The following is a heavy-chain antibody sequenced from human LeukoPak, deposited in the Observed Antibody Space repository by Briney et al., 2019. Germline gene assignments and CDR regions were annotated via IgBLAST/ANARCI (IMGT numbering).Heavy chain of an antibody. CDR1: GFTFSSYA. J-gene: IGHJ4*02. CDR2: ISYDGSNK. V-gene: IGHV3-30*01. Sequence: GGSLRLSCAASGFTFSSYAMHWVRQAPGKGLEWVAVISYDGSNKYYADSVKGRFTISRDTSKNTLYLQMNSLRAEDTAVYYCAGDLGYSGYDPIDYWGQGTLVTVSS. CDR3: AGDLGYSGYDPIDY. D-gene: IGHD5-12*01.